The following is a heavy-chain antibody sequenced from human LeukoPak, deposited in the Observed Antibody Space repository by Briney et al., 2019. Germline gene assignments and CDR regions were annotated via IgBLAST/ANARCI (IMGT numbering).Heavy chain of an antibody. D-gene: IGHD6-13*01. V-gene: IGHV3-30*03. CDR1: GFTFSTYD. CDR2: ISYDESNK. Sequence: GESLRLSCAASGFTFSTYDMHWVRQAPGKGLEWVAVISYDESNKFYAESVKGRFTISRDNSKNTVYLQMNSLRGEDTAVYYCASLLEGYSSSHADYWGQGTLVSVSS. CDR3: ASLLEGYSSSHADY. J-gene: IGHJ4*02.